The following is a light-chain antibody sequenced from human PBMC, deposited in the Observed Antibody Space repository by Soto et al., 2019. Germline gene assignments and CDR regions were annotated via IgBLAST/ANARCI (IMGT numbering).Light chain of an antibody. Sequence: QSVLTQPASVSGSPGQSITISCTGTSSDVGSYNLVSWYQQHPGKAPKLMIYEVSKRPSGVSNRFSGSKSGNTASLTISGLQAEDEADYYCCSYEGSSTPLYVFGTGTKVTVL. J-gene: IGLJ1*01. CDR2: EVS. CDR1: SSDVGSYNL. V-gene: IGLV2-23*02. CDR3: CSYEGSSTPLYV.